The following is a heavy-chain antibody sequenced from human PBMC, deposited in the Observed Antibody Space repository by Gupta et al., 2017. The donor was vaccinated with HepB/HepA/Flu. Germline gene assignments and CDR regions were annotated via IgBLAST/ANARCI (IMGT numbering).Heavy chain of an antibody. CDR3: ASGPDWFDP. J-gene: IGHJ5*02. CDR2: TYYRSKWHN. V-gene: IGHV6-1*01. CDR1: GARVSNNSAA. Sequence: QVQLQQSGTGLEKPSQTLSLTCAISGARVSNNSAAWNWIRQSPSRGLEWLGRTYYRSKWHNEYAVSVKSRITINPDTSKNQFSLQLNSVTPEDTAIYYCASGPDWFDPWGQGTLVTGSS.